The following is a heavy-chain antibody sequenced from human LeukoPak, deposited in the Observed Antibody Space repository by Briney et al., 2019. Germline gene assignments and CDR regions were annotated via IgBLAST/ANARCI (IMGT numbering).Heavy chain of an antibody. V-gene: IGHV1-46*01. CDR1: GYTFTSYY. CDR2: INSSSGST. Sequence: ASVKVSCKASGYTFTSYYINWVRRAPGQGLEGMGIINSSSGSTSYAQKFQDRGIMTRDTSTSTVHTELSSLRSEDTAVYYCARDSSGSGSVDVWGQGTTVTVSS. D-gene: IGHD3-10*01. J-gene: IGHJ6*02. CDR3: ARDSSGSGSVDV.